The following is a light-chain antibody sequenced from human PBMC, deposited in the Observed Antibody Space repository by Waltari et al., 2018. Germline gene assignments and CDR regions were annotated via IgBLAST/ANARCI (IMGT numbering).Light chain of an antibody. CDR2: DAS. Sequence: EIVLTQSPATLSLSPGERATPSCRASQSVRSYLAWYQQKPGQAPRLLIYDASNRATGIPARFSGSGAGTDFTLTISSLEPEDFAVYYCQQRSNWVTFGGGTKVEIK. CDR3: QQRSNWVT. CDR1: QSVRSY. V-gene: IGKV3-11*01. J-gene: IGKJ4*01.